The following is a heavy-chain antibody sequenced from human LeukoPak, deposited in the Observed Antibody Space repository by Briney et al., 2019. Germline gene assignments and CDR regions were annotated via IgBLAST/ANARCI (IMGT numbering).Heavy chain of an antibody. J-gene: IGHJ4*02. CDR2: IYYSGST. D-gene: IGHD3-10*01. CDR1: GGSINNYY. CDR3: ARLISGVGYFDS. Sequence: PSETLSLTCAVSGGSINNYYWSWIRQPPGMGLEWIGYIYYSGSTNYNPSLKSRVTISVDTSNNQFSLKLSSVTAADTAVYYCARLISGVGYFDSWGQGTLVTVSS. V-gene: IGHV4-59*08.